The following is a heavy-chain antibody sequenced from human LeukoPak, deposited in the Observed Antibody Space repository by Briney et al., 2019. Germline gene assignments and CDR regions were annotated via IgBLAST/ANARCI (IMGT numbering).Heavy chain of an antibody. D-gene: IGHD5-18*01. Sequence: SQTLSLTCTVSGGSISSGDYYWSWIRQPPGKGLEWIGYIYYSGSTYYNPSLKSRVTISVDTSKNQFSLELSSVTAADTAVYYCARDVADTAMGFDYWGQGTLVTVSS. V-gene: IGHV4-30-4*08. CDR1: GGSISSGDYY. CDR2: IYYSGST. CDR3: ARDVADTAMGFDY. J-gene: IGHJ4*02.